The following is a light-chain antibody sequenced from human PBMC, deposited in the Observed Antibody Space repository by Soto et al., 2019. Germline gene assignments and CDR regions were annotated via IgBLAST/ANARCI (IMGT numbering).Light chain of an antibody. CDR3: SSYTASSTYV. Sequence: QSVLTQPASVSGSPGQSITISCTGTSSDVGGYNYVSWYQHHPGKAPKLMIFDVSNRPSGVSNRFSGSKSGNTASLTISGLQAEDEADYYCSSYTASSTYVFETGTKVTVL. CDR2: DVS. V-gene: IGLV2-14*03. J-gene: IGLJ1*01. CDR1: SSDVGGYNY.